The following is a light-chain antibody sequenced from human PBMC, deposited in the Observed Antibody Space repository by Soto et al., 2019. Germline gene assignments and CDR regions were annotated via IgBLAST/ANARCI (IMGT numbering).Light chain of an antibody. V-gene: IGLV2-14*03. J-gene: IGLJ2*01. CDR1: SSDVGAYNY. CDR3: SSYASSSTRVV. Sequence: QSALTQPASVSGSPGQSITISCTGTSSDVGAYNYVSWYQHHPGKAPKLMIYDVSNRPSGVSNRFSGSKSDNTASLTISGLQGEDEADYYCSSYASSSTRVVFGGGTKLTVL. CDR2: DVS.